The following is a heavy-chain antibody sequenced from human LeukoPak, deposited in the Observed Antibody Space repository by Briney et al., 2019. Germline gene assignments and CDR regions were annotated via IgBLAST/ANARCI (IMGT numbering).Heavy chain of an antibody. Sequence: GSLRLSCAASGFTVSSNYMSWVRQAPGKGLEWVSVIYSGGSTYYADSVKGRFTISRDNSKNTLYLQMNSLRAEDTAVYYCAKSQEMATTGGFDYWGQGTLVTVSS. J-gene: IGHJ4*02. CDR3: AKSQEMATTGGFDY. D-gene: IGHD5-24*01. V-gene: IGHV3-53*01. CDR2: IYSGGST. CDR1: GFTVSSNY.